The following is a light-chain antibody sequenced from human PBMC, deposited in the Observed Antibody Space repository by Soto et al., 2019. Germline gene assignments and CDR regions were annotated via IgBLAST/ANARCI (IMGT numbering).Light chain of an antibody. V-gene: IGKV3-11*01. CDR2: DAS. Sequence: IVLTQSPDTLSLSRGERATLSCRASQSVRAYLAWYQQKPGQAPRLLIYDASNRATGIPARFSGSGSGTDFTLTISSLEPEDFAVYYCQQRSSWPLTFGGGTKVDIK. CDR1: QSVRAY. J-gene: IGKJ4*01. CDR3: QQRSSWPLT.